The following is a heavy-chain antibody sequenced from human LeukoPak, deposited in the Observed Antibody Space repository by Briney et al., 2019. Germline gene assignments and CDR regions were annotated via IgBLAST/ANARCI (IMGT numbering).Heavy chain of an antibody. D-gene: IGHD3-10*01. V-gene: IGHV4-4*07. CDR2: IYTSGST. J-gene: IGHJ4*02. CDR1: GGSISSYY. CDR3: ARANTAFGELFLNYFDY. Sequence: SETLSLTCTVSGGSISSYYWSWIRQPAGKGLEWIGRIYTSGSTNYNPSLKSRVTMSVDTSKNQFSLKLSSVTAADTAVYYCARANTAFGELFLNYFDYWGQGTLVTVSS.